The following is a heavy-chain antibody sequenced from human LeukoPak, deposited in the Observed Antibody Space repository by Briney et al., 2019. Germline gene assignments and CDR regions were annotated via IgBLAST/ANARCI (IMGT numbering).Heavy chain of an antibody. CDR3: ARPRTYYDFWRGYPPFDY. J-gene: IGHJ4*02. V-gene: IGHV1-69*13. CDR1: GGTFSSYA. D-gene: IGHD3-3*01. Sequence: SVKVSCKASGGTFSSYAISWVRQAPGQGLEWMGGIIPIFGTANYAQKYQGRVTITADESTSTVYMELSSLRSEDTAVYYCARPRTYYDFWRGYPPFDYWGQGTLVTVSS. CDR2: IIPIFGTA.